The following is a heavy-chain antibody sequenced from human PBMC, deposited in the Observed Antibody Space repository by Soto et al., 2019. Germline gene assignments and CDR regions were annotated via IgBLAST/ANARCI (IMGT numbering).Heavy chain of an antibody. V-gene: IGHV3-33*01. Sequence: QVQLVESGGGVVKPGRSLRLSCVGSGFPFWHYGMPWVRQAPGKGREWVAVIWSDGKKESYADFVKGRFAISRDNFNDTLYLQMNSLRAEDTAVYYCARDRDGGWFHMDVWGQGTTVTVSS. D-gene: IGHD6-19*01. CDR3: ARDRDGGWFHMDV. CDR1: GFPFWHYG. CDR2: IWSDGKKE. J-gene: IGHJ6*02.